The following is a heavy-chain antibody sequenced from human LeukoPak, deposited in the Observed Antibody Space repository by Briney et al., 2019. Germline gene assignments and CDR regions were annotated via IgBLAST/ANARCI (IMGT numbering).Heavy chain of an antibody. J-gene: IGHJ4*02. CDR1: GFTFTDHY. D-gene: IGHD2-15*01. V-gene: IGHV3-72*01. CDR2: VRNKANSYTT. CDR3: ARAGVAATLDY. Sequence: GGSLRLSCAASGFTFTDHYMDWARQAPGKGLEWVGRVRNKANSYTTEYAASVKGRFTVSRDDSKNSIYLQMNSLKIDDTAVYYCARAGVAATLDYWGQGTLVTVFS.